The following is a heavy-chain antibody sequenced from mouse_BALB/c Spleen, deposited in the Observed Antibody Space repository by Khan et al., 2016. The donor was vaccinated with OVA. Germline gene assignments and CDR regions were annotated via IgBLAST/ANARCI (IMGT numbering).Heavy chain of an antibody. J-gene: IGHJ3*01. V-gene: IGHV14-1*02. CDR3: ARDGYSPGVAY. Sequence: VQLQPSGAELVRPGALVNLSCKASGFNIKDYYMHWVKQRPEKGLEWIGWIDPENGNTIYDPKLQGMASITSDSSSNTDFLQLSRLTSEDTISYYGARDGYSPGVAYGGQGTLVTVAA. D-gene: IGHD2-3*01. CDR2: IDPENGNT. CDR1: GFNIKDYY.